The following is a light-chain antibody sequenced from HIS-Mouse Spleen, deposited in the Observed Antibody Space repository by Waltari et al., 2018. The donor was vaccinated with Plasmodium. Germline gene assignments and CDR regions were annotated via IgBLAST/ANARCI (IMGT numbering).Light chain of an antibody. V-gene: IGKV3-15*01. CDR2: GAS. J-gene: IGKJ3*01. Sequence: EIVMTQSPATLFVSPGERATLSCRASQSVSTNFAWYQQKPGQAPWLLIYGASTRATGIPARFSGSGSGTEFTLTISSLQSEDFAVYYCQQYNNWPFTFGPGTKVDIK. CDR1: QSVSTN. CDR3: QQYNNWPFT.